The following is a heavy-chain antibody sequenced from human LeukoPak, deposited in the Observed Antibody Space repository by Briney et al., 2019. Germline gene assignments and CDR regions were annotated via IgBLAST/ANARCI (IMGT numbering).Heavy chain of an antibody. V-gene: IGHV1-2*02. Sequence: ASVKVSCKASGYTFTGYYMHWVRQAPGQGLEWMGWINPNSGGTNYAQKFQGRVTMTRDTSISTAYMELSRLRSDDTAVYYCALFSREPRYLEYYFDYWGQGTLVTVSS. CDR3: ALFSREPRYLEYYFDY. J-gene: IGHJ4*02. CDR1: GYTFTGYY. D-gene: IGHD3-3*01. CDR2: INPNSGGT.